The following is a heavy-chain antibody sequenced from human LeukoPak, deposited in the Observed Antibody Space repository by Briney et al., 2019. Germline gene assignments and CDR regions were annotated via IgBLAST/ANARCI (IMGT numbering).Heavy chain of an antibody. Sequence: SETLSLTCTVSGGSIGSSGNFWGWVRQPPGRGLEWIASTYYSRNTYYNPSLKSRVTISVDTSKNQFSLKLSSVTAADTAVYYCARHEEEDGYNAKTFDYWGQGTLVTVSS. CDR2: TYYSRNT. CDR3: ARHEEEDGYNAKTFDY. J-gene: IGHJ4*02. V-gene: IGHV4-39*01. CDR1: GGSIGSSGNF. D-gene: IGHD5-24*01.